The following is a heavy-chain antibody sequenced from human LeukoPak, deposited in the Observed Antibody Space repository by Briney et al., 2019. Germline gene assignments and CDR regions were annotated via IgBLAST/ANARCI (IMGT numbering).Heavy chain of an antibody. J-gene: IGHJ4*02. D-gene: IGHD2-15*01. CDR3: ARDRGGSYSAIDY. V-gene: IGHV3-48*04. Sequence: GGSLRLSCAASGFTFSSYAMHWVRQAPGKGLEWVSFISSSSITIYYADSVKGRFTISRDNAEKSLYLQMNSLRAEDTAVYYCARDRGGSYSAIDYWGQGTLVTVSS. CDR2: ISSSSITI. CDR1: GFTFSSYA.